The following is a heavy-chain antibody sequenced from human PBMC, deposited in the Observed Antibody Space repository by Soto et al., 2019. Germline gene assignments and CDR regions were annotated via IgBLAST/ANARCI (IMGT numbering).Heavy chain of an antibody. CDR1: GGTFSSYT. J-gene: IGHJ4*02. V-gene: IGHV1-69*08. CDR2: IIPILGIA. D-gene: IGHD2-15*01. Sequence: QVQLVQSGAEVKKPGSSVKVSCKASGGTFSSYTISWVRQDPGQGLEWMGRIIPILGIANYAQKFQGRVTITADKSTSTAYMELSSLRSEDTAVYYCAREGDCSGGSCYLLYWGPGTLVTVSS. CDR3: AREGDCSGGSCYLLY.